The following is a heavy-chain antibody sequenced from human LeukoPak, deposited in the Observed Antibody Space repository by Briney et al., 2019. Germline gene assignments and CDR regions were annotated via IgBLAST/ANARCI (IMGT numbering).Heavy chain of an antibody. D-gene: IGHD5-12*01. Sequence: SETLSLTCAVYGRSFSDYYWTWIRQPPGKGLEWIGEINHSGRTNYNPSLKSRVISVDTSKIQFSLKLISVTTADTAVYYCTRAAGYSDSWGQGTLVTVSS. CDR2: INHSGRT. CDR3: TRAAGYSDS. J-gene: IGHJ4*02. V-gene: IGHV4-34*01. CDR1: GRSFSDYY.